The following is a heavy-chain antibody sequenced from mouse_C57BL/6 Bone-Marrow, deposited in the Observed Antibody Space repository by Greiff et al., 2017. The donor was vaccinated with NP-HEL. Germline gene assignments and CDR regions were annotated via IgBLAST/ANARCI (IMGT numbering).Heavy chain of an antibody. CDR3: ARFGGYFPWFAY. CDR2: IYPRDGST. J-gene: IGHJ3*01. D-gene: IGHD2-3*01. CDR1: GYTFTDHT. Sequence: VKLMESDAELVKPGASVKISCKVSGYTFTDHTIHWMKQRPEQGLEWIGYIYPRDGSTKYNEKFKGKATLTADKSSSTAYMQLNSLTSEDSAVYFCARFGGYFPWFAYWGQGTLVTVSA. V-gene: IGHV1-78*01.